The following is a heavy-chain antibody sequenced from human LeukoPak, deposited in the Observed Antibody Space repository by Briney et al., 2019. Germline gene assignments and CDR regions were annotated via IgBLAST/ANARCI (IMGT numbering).Heavy chain of an antibody. J-gene: IGHJ3*02. D-gene: IGHD3-3*01. CDR1: GGSFSGYY. CDR2: INHSGST. CDR3: ARGGQYDFWSGYYIPAFDI. V-gene: IGHV4-34*01. Sequence: PSETLSLTCAVYGGSFSGYYWSWIRQPPGKGLEWIGEINHSGSTNYNPSLKSRVTISVDTSKNQFSLKLSSVTAADTAVYYYARGGQYDFWSGYYIPAFDIWGQGTMVTVSS.